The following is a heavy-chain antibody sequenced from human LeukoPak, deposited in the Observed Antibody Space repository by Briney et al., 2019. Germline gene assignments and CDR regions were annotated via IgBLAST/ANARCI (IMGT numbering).Heavy chain of an antibody. J-gene: IGHJ1*01. Sequence: GGSLRLSCAASGFTFSSYSMNWVRQAPGKGLEWVSYISSSSSTIYYADSVKGRFTISRDNAKNSLYLQMNSLRAEDTAVYYCARDILTGSQSRFQHWGQGTLVTVSS. D-gene: IGHD3-9*01. V-gene: IGHV3-48*04. CDR2: ISSSSSTI. CDR3: ARDILTGSQSRFQH. CDR1: GFTFSSYS.